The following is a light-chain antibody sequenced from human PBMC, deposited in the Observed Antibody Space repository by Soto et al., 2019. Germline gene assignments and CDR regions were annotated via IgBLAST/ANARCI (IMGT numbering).Light chain of an antibody. Sequence: EIVMTQSPATLSVSPGERVTLSCRASQSVSSYLAWYQQKPGQPPRLLIYDASTRATGIPARFSGSGSGTEFTLTISSLQPDDFATYYCQHYNSYSEAFGQGTKVELK. CDR1: QSVSSY. CDR2: DAS. CDR3: QHYNSYSEA. J-gene: IGKJ1*01. V-gene: IGKV3-15*01.